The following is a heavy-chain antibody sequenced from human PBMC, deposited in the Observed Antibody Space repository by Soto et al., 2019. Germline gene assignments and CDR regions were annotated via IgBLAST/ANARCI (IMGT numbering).Heavy chain of an antibody. CDR2: INPNSGGT. J-gene: IGHJ5*02. Sequence: GASVKVSCKASGYTFTSYYMHWVRQAPGQGLEWMGWINPNSGGTNYAQKFQGRVTMTRDTSISTAYMELSRLRSDDTAVYYCARVGVRIAARPRQWFDPWGQGTLVTVSS. V-gene: IGHV1-2*02. D-gene: IGHD6-6*01. CDR3: ARVGVRIAARPRQWFDP. CDR1: GYTFTSYY.